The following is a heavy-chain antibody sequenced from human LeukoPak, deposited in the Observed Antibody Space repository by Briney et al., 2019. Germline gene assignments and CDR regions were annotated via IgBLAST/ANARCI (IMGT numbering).Heavy chain of an antibody. Sequence: SETLSLTCIVSGGSISSYYWSWIRQPPGKGLEWIGYIYYSGSTNYNPSLKSRGTISVDTSKNQFSLKLSSVTTADTAVYYCARSLAVAGYYYNYYMDVWGKGTTVTVSS. CDR2: IYYSGST. CDR3: ARSLAVAGYYYNYYMDV. V-gene: IGHV4-59*01. CDR1: GGSISSYY. D-gene: IGHD6-19*01. J-gene: IGHJ6*03.